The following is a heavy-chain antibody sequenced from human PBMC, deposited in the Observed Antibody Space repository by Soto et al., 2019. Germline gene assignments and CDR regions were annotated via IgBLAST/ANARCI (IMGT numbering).Heavy chain of an antibody. Sequence: PGGSLRLSCAASGFTFSSYAMSWARQAPGKGLEWVSAISGSGGSTYYADSVKGRFTISRDNSKNTLYLQMNSLRAEDTAVYYCATVSYYYDSSGYYYFDYWGQGTLVTVSS. D-gene: IGHD3-22*01. CDR1: GFTFSSYA. V-gene: IGHV3-23*01. J-gene: IGHJ4*02. CDR3: ATVSYYYDSSGYYYFDY. CDR2: ISGSGGST.